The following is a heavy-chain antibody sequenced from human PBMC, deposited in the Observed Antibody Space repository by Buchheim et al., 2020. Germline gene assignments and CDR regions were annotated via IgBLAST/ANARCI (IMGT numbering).Heavy chain of an antibody. V-gene: IGHV3-30*02. CDR2: IRYDGSNK. CDR3: AKDFYSKREYSYGYLDY. CDR1: GFTFSSYG. D-gene: IGHD5-18*01. J-gene: IGHJ4*02. Sequence: QVQLVESGGGVVQPGRSLRLSCAASGFTFSSYGMHWVRQAPGKGLEWVAFIRYDGSNKYYADSVKGRFTISRDNSKNTLYLQMNSLRAEDTAVYYCAKDFYSKREYSYGYLDYWGQGTL.